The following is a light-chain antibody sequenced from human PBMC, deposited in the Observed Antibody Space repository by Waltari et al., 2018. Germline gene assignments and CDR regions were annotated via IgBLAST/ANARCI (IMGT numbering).Light chain of an antibody. CDR1: QTVSRS. V-gene: IGKV3-20*01. CDR2: GAS. Sequence: IVLTQSPGTLSLSPGERATLSCRASQTVSRSLAWYQQKPGQPPKLLIYGASTRATGIPDRFSGSGSGTDFTLTISRLEPEDFAVYYCQQYDGEVVTFGGGTKVEI. J-gene: IGKJ4*01. CDR3: QQYDGEVVT.